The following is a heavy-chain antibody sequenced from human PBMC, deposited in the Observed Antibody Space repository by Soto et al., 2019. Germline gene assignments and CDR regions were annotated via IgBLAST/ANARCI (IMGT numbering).Heavy chain of an antibody. CDR1: GFTFSSYG. V-gene: IGHV3-33*01. D-gene: IGHD3-10*01. J-gene: IGHJ6*02. CDR2: IWYDGSNK. CDR3: ARDFLKLLWFGEPHGMDV. Sequence: GGSLRLSCAASGFTFSSYGMHWVRQAPGKGLEWVAVIWYDGSNKYYADSVKGRFTISRDNSKNTLYLQMNSLRAEDTAVYYCARDFLKLLWFGEPHGMDVWGQGTTVTVSS.